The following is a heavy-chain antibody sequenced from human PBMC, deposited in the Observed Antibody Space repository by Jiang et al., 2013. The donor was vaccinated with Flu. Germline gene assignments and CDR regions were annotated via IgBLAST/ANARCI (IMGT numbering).Heavy chain of an antibody. Sequence: QLLESGEAWYRPGGSLRLSCAASGFTFSSYAMSWVRQAPGKGLEWVSAISGSGGSTYYADSVKGRFTISRDNSKNTLYLQMNSLRAEDTAVYYCAKDVTMIGGVGWAEDAFDIWGQGTMVTVSS. CDR1: GFTFSSYA. J-gene: IGHJ3*02. D-gene: IGHD3-22*01. V-gene: IGHV3-23*01. CDR2: ISGSGGST. CDR3: AKDVTMIGGVGWAEDAFDI.